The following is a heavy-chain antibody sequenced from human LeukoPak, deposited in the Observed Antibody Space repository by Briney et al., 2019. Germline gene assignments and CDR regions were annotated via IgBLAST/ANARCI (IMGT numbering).Heavy chain of an antibody. D-gene: IGHD4-17*01. CDR2: ISSGSNYI. Sequence: GGSLRLSCAASGFTFSSYTMNWVRQAPGKGLEWVSYISSGSNYIYYADSEKGRFTISRDNAKNSLYLQMNSLRAEDTAVYYCARECHGDQGYGMDVWGQGTTVTVSS. V-gene: IGHV3-21*01. J-gene: IGHJ6*02. CDR3: ARECHGDQGYGMDV. CDR1: GFTFSSYT.